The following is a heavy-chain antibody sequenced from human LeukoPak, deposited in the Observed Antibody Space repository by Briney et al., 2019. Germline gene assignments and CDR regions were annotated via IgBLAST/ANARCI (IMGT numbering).Heavy chain of an antibody. J-gene: IGHJ4*02. V-gene: IGHV4-59*01. CDR2: IYYSGST. CDR1: GGSISSYY. Sequence: SETLSLTCTVSGGSISSYYWSWIRQPPGKGLEWIGYIYYSGSTNYNPSLKSRVTISVDTSKNQFSLKLSFVTAADTAVYYCARELVAAAGRVFDYWGQGTLVTVSS. CDR3: ARELVAAAGRVFDY. D-gene: IGHD6-13*01.